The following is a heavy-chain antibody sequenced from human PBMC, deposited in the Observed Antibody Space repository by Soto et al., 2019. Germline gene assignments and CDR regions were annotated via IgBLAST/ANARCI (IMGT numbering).Heavy chain of an antibody. CDR2: IYPGDSDT. V-gene: IGHV5-51*01. Sequence: GESLKISCNGSVYSFTSYWIGWVRQMPGKGLEWVGIIYPGDSDTRYSPCFQGQVTISAAKSISTAYLQWSSLKASETAMYYCARLPAIFGVVIAHTPLDYWGQGTLVTVSS. CDR3: ARLPAIFGVVIAHTPLDY. CDR1: VYSFTSYW. J-gene: IGHJ4*02. D-gene: IGHD3-3*01.